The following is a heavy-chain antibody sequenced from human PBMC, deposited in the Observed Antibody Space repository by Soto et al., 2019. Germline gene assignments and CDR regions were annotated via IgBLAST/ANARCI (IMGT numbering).Heavy chain of an antibody. CDR2: IGSSSSYT. Sequence: PGGSLRLSCAASGFPFSDYYMSWIRQAPGKGLEWVSSIGSSSSYTNYADSVKGRFTISRDHAKNSLYLQMNSLRAEDTAVYYCARRRPTGYYNYWGQGTLVTVSA. CDR1: GFPFSDYY. J-gene: IGHJ4*02. V-gene: IGHV3-11*03. CDR3: ARRRPTGYYNY. D-gene: IGHD3-9*01.